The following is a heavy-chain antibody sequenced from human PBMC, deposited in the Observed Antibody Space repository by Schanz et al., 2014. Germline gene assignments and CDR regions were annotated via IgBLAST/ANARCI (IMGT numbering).Heavy chain of an antibody. CDR2: VHSSGST. D-gene: IGHD4-4*01. Sequence: QVQLQESGPGLVKPSETLSLTCTVSGGSIRGYYCSWIRQPPGKGLEWIGYVHSSGSTNYNSSLKSRAPITVDTSKNQFSQKLSSVTAADTAVYYCARHLPGGYNNHGWFDPWGQGTLVTVSS. CDR1: GGSIRGYY. CDR3: ARHLPGGYNNHGWFDP. J-gene: IGHJ5*02. V-gene: IGHV4-59*08.